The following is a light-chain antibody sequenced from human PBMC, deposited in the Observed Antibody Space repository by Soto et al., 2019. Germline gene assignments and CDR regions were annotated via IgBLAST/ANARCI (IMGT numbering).Light chain of an antibody. CDR1: QRISANY. V-gene: IGKV3-20*01. Sequence: VVLTQSPGTLSLSPGERATLSCRATQRISANYIAWYQLKPGQAPRLLIHGSLTRAAGIPDRFSGSGSGADFTLTIARVEPEDFAVYFCHQYGDSPYSFGRGTKLDIK. J-gene: IGKJ2*01. CDR2: GSL. CDR3: HQYGDSPYS.